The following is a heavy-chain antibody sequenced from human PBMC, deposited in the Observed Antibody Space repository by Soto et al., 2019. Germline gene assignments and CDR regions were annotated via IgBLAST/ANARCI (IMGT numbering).Heavy chain of an antibody. CDR3: AHNVYYFTY. D-gene: IGHD3-16*01. Sequence: QITLQESGPTLVKPTQTLTLTCTFSGFSLSTSAVGVGWIRQPPGKALEWLALIYWDDDKRYSPSLKSRLTITKDTSKNKVVLSMTNMDPVDTATYYCAHNVYYFTYWGKGTLVTVSS. CDR1: GFSLSTSAVG. CDR2: IYWDDDK. V-gene: IGHV2-5*02. J-gene: IGHJ4*02.